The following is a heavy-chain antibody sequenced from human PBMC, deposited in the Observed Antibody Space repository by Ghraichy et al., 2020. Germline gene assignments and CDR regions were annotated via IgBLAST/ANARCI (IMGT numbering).Heavy chain of an antibody. CDR2: SSFNYNVI. CDR3: ARDTVGARPRDAFDI. Sequence: GGSLRLSCAASGFTFSSYSMNWVRQAPGKGLEWIAYSSFNYNVIYYADSVKGRFTISRDNSKNSLYLQMDSLRGEDTGVYYCARDTVGARPRDAFDIWGQGTLVTVSS. CDR1: GFTFSSYS. J-gene: IGHJ3*02. D-gene: IGHD1-26*01. V-gene: IGHV3-48*01.